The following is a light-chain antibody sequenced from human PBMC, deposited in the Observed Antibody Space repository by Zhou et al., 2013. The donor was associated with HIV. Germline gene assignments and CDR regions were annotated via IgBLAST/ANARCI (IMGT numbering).Light chain of an antibody. CDR2: DAS. Sequence: DIQMTQSPSSLSASVGDRVTITCQASQDISNHLNWFQQKPGKAPKLLIYDASNLETGVPSRFSGGGSGTDFSFTISSLQPEDIATYYCQQYDNLPSYTFGQGTKLEI. CDR1: QDISNH. V-gene: IGKV1-33*01. J-gene: IGKJ2*01. CDR3: QQYDNLPSYT.